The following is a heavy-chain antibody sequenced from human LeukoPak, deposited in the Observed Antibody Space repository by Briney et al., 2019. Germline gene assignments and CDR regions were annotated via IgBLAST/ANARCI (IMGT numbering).Heavy chain of an antibody. V-gene: IGHV1-46*01. D-gene: IGHD3-22*01. CDR3: ARGPRYYYDSSGPRDY. CDR2: INPSGGST. Sequence: SVKVSCKASGYTFTSYYMHWVRQAPGQGLEWMGIINPSGGSTSYAQKFQGRVTMARDTSTSTVYMELSSLRSEDTAVYYCARGPRYYYDSSGPRDYWGQGTLVTVSS. J-gene: IGHJ4*02. CDR1: GYTFTSYY.